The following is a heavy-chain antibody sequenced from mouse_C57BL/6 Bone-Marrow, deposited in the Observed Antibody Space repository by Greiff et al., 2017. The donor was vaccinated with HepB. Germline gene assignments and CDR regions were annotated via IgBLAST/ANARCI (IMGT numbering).Heavy chain of an antibody. CDR1: GFTFSSYG. Sequence: EVKLMESGGDLVKPGGSLKLSCAASGFTFSSYGMSWVRQTPDKRLEWVATISSGGSYTYYPDSVKGRFTISRANAKNTLYLQMSSLKSEDTAMYYCAREGIYYPYFDYWGQGTTLTVSS. CDR2: ISSGGSYT. V-gene: IGHV5-6*01. D-gene: IGHD2-1*01. CDR3: AREGIYYPYFDY. J-gene: IGHJ2*01.